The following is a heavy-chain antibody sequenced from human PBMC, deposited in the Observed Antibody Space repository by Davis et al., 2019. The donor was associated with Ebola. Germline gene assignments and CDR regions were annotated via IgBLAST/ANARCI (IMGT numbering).Heavy chain of an antibody. V-gene: IGHV3-11*06. D-gene: IGHD1-26*01. CDR3: ATYSGSYHTLDQ. J-gene: IGHJ4*02. CDR1: GFTVSSNY. Sequence: PGGSLRLSCAASGFTVSSNYMSWVRQAPGKGLEWVSYISGTNSYANYADSVKGRFSISRDNSKNMLYLQMNSLTADDTAVYYCATYSGSYHTLDQWGLGTLVTVSS. CDR2: ISGTNSYA.